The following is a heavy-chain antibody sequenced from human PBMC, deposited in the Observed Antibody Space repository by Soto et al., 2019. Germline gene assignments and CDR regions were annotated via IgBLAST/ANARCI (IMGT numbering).Heavy chain of an antibody. Sequence: GGSLRLSCAASGFTFNSYGMHWVRQAPGKGLEWVAVISYAGNDNYYADSVKGRFTISRDNSKNTLFLQMNSLRAEDTAVYYCGKDAVYCRGGSCYQGGHYSYYIDVWGKGTTVTVSS. D-gene: IGHD2-15*01. CDR2: ISYAGNDN. V-gene: IGHV3-30*18. CDR3: GKDAVYCRGGSCYQGGHYSYYIDV. J-gene: IGHJ6*03. CDR1: GFTFNSYG.